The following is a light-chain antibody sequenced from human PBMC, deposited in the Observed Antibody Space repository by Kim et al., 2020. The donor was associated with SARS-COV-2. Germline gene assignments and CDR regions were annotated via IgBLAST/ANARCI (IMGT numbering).Light chain of an antibody. CDR3: QQYGSSPYT. Sequence: LSPGERATLSCRASQSVASNYLAWYQQKTGQAPRLLIYGASSRATGIPDRFSGSGSGTDFTLTISRLQPEDFAVYYCQQYGSSPYTFGQGTKLEI. CDR1: QSVASNY. V-gene: IGKV3-20*01. J-gene: IGKJ2*01. CDR2: GAS.